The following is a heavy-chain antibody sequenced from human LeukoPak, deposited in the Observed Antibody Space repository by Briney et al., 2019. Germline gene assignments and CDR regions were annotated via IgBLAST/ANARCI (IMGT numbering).Heavy chain of an antibody. Sequence: GGSLRLSCAASGFTFNNYGMSWVRQAPGKGLEWVSAISGSGGSTYYGDSVKGRFTISRDNSKNTLYLQMNSLRAEDTAVYYCAKSRRSKIVVVIFWFDPWGQGTLVTVSS. D-gene: IGHD3-22*01. V-gene: IGHV3-23*01. CDR2: ISGSGGST. CDR1: GFTFNNYG. J-gene: IGHJ5*02. CDR3: AKSRRSKIVVVIFWFDP.